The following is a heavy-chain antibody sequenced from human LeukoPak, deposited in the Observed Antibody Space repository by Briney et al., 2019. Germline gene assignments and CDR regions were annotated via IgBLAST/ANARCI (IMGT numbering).Heavy chain of an antibody. J-gene: IGHJ5*02. CDR2: IYHSGST. CDR3: ARGGLRCGTSCYTWFDP. V-gene: IGHV4-30-2*01. D-gene: IGHD2-2*02. CDR1: GGSISSGGYY. Sequence: PSETLSLTCTVSGGSISSGGYYWSWIRQPPGKGLEWIGYIYHSGSTYYNPSLKSRVTISVDRSKNQFSLRLSSVTAADTAVYYCARGGLRCGTSCYTWFDPWGQGTLVTVSS.